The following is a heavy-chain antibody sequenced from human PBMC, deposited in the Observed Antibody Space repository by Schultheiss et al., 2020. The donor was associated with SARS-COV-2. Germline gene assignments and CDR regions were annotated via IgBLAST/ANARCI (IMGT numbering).Heavy chain of an antibody. CDR2: IYHSGST. J-gene: IGHJ4*02. CDR3: ARQTVTTPFDY. D-gene: IGHD4-17*01. CDR1: GGSFSGYY. Sequence: SETLSLTCAVYGGSFSGYYWSWIRQPPGKGLEWIGSIYHSGSTYYNPSLKSRVTISVDTSKNQFSLKLSSVTAADTAVYYCARQTVTTPFDYWGQGTLVTVSS. V-gene: IGHV4-34*01.